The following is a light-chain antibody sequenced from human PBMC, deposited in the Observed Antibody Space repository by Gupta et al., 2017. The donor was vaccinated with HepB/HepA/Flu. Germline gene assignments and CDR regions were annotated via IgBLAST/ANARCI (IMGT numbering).Light chain of an antibody. V-gene: IGKV1-39*01. CDR2: AAS. CDR3: QQHYNVPQST. Sequence: IQLTQSPSSLSASVGDRVTITCRASQNINNCLNWYQQNPGKAANAPILAASSLQNGVPSRFTSSGSGTAYTLLIINLQPQDYSAYYCQQHYNVPQSTFGEGTKVEI. CDR1: QNINNC. J-gene: IGKJ4*02.